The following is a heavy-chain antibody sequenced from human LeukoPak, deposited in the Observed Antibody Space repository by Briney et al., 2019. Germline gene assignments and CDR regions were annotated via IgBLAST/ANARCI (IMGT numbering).Heavy chain of an antibody. V-gene: IGHV4-34*01. Sequence: PSETLSLTCSVSGGSISGYYWSWIRQPPGKGLGWSGEINHSGSTNYNPTFKSRVTISVDTSKNQFSLKLSSVTAADTAVYYCARVRYCSSTSCPWGQGTLVTVSS. CDR1: GGSISGYY. CDR2: INHSGST. J-gene: IGHJ5*02. D-gene: IGHD2-2*01. CDR3: ARVRYCSSTSCP.